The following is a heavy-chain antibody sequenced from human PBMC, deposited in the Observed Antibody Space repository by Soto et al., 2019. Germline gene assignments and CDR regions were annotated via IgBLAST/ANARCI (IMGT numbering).Heavy chain of an antibody. CDR1: GGSISSYY. V-gene: IGHV4-4*07. J-gene: IGHJ3*02. Sequence: PSETLSLTCTVSGGSISSYYWSWIRQPAGKGLEWIGRIYTSGSTNYNPSLKSRVTMSVDTSKNQFSLKLSSVTAADTAVYYCARVAVAAGGGDAFDIWGQGTMVTVSS. CDR3: ARVAVAAGGGDAFDI. CDR2: IYTSGST. D-gene: IGHD6-19*01.